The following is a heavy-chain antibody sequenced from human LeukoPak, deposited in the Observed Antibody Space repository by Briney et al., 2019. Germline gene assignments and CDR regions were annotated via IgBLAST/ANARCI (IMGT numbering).Heavy chain of an antibody. D-gene: IGHD3-22*01. CDR2: IIPIFGTA. Sequence: ASVKVSCKASGRTFSSYAISWVRQAPGQGLEWMGGIIPIFGTANYAQKFQGRVTITADESTSTAYMELSSLRSEDTAVYYCALSVGYYDSSGWFDYWGQGTLVTVSS. V-gene: IGHV1-69*13. J-gene: IGHJ4*02. CDR3: ALSVGYYDSSGWFDY. CDR1: GRTFSSYA.